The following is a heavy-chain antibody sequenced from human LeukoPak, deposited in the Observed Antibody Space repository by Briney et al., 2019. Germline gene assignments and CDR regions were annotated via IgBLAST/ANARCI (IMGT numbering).Heavy chain of an antibody. Sequence: GGSLRLSCAASGFIFSGYSMNWVRQAPGKGLEWVSSISSSSSYIYYADSVKGRFTISRDNAKNSLYLQMNSLRAEDTAVYYCARDRQWLVPGDAFDIWGQGTMVTVSS. D-gene: IGHD6-19*01. CDR1: GFIFSGYS. J-gene: IGHJ3*02. V-gene: IGHV3-21*01. CDR3: ARDRQWLVPGDAFDI. CDR2: ISSSSSYI.